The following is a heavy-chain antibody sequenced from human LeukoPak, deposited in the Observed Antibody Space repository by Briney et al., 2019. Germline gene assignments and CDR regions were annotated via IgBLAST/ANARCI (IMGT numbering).Heavy chain of an antibody. CDR3: AKDPDYSNYVTPGDY. Sequence: PGASLRLSCAASGLTFSSYAMSWVRQAPGKGLEWVSAISGSGGSTYYADSVKGRFTISRDNSKNTLYLQMNSLRAEDTAVYYCAKDPDYSNYVTPGDYWGQGTLVTVSS. CDR1: GLTFSSYA. D-gene: IGHD4-11*01. J-gene: IGHJ4*02. CDR2: ISGSGGST. V-gene: IGHV3-23*01.